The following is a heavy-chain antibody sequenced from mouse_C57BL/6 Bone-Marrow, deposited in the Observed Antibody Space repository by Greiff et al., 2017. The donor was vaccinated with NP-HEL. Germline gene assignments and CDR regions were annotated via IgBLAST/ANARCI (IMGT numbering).Heavy chain of an antibody. CDR3: ARDHQGWMDY. CDR1: GFTFSDFY. D-gene: IGHD2-3*01. J-gene: IGHJ4*01. CDR2: SRNKANDYTT. V-gene: IGHV7-1*01. Sequence: EVQRVESGGGLVQSGRSLRLSCATSGFTFSDFYMEWVRQAPGKGLEWIAASRNKANDYTTEYSASVKGRFIVSRDTSQSILYLQMNALRAEDTAIYYCARDHQGWMDYWGQGTSVTVSS.